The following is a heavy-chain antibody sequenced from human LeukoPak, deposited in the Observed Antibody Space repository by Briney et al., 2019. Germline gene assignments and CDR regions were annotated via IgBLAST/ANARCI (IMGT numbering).Heavy chain of an antibody. Sequence: SETLSLTCSVYGGSIRSSYWNWVRQSAGQGLEWIGRIYTSGTINYNPSLKSRVTISMDKSKNQFSLKLNSVTAADTAIYYCARDIPHVGYYYYYMDVWGKGTTVTVSS. CDR2: IYTSGTI. CDR3: ARDIPHVGYYYYYMDV. V-gene: IGHV4-4*07. J-gene: IGHJ6*03. CDR1: GGSIRSSY.